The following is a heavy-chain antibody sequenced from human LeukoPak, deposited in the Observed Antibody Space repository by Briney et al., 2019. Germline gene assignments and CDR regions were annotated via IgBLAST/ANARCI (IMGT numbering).Heavy chain of an antibody. CDR2: ISSSGTTI. Sequence: PGGSLRLSCAASGFTFSDYYMSWIRQAPGKGLEWVSYISSSGTTIYYADSVKGRFTISRDNSKNTLYLQMNSLRAEDTAVYYCAKDLIAVAGLFDYWGQGTLVTVSS. CDR3: AKDLIAVAGLFDY. V-gene: IGHV3-11*04. CDR1: GFTFSDYY. D-gene: IGHD6-19*01. J-gene: IGHJ4*02.